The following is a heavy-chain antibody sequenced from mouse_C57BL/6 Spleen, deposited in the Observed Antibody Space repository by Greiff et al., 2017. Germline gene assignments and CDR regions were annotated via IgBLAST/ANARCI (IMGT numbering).Heavy chain of an antibody. CDR2: FHPYNDDT. CDR3: ARREWHARDY. J-gene: IGHJ4*01. Sequence: VQLQESGAELVNPGASVKMSCKASGYHFTTYPIEWMKQNHVKRLAWIGNFHPYNDDTKYTAKFKGKATLTVEKSSSTVYLELGRLTSDESAVYYCARREWHARDYWGKGTSVTVSA. V-gene: IGHV1-47*01. CDR1: GYHFTTYP.